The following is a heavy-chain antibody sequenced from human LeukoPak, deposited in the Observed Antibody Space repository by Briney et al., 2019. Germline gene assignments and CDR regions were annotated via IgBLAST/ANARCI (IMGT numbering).Heavy chain of an antibody. CDR3: ASTGRRGSWAFDI. D-gene: IGHD1-14*01. J-gene: IGHJ3*02. V-gene: IGHV4-59*01. CDR2: IYYSGST. CDR1: GGSISSYY. Sequence: SETLSLTCTVSGGSISSYYWSWIRQPPGKGLEWLGYIYYSGSTNYNPSLKSRVTISVDTSKNQFSLKLSSVTAADTAVYYCASTGRRGSWAFDIWGQGTMVTVSS.